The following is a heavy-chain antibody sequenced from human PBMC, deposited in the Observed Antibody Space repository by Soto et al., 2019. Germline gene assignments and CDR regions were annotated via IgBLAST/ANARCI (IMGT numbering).Heavy chain of an antibody. Sequence: GESLKISCKTSGFSFTNYWITWVRQVPGKGLEWMGNIDPVDSYANYSPSFQGQVTISADTSITTAYLQWSGLRASDTAMYFCARHLVGSTRGNFDYWGQGTLVTVSS. CDR2: IDPVDSYA. CDR1: GFSFTNYW. J-gene: IGHJ4*01. V-gene: IGHV5-51*01. D-gene: IGHD2-2*01. CDR3: ARHLVGSTRGNFDY.